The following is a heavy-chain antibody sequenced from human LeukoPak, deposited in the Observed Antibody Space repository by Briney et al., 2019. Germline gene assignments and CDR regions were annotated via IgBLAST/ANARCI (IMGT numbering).Heavy chain of an antibody. Sequence: GGSLRLSCAASGFTFSSYGMSWVRQAPGKGLEWVAVISYDGSNKYYADSVKGRFTISRDNSKNTLYLQMNSLRAEDTAVYYCARELDTAMPISYYFDYWGQGTLVTVSS. CDR2: ISYDGSNK. D-gene: IGHD5-18*01. CDR3: ARELDTAMPISYYFDY. J-gene: IGHJ4*02. CDR1: GFTFSSYG. V-gene: IGHV3-30*03.